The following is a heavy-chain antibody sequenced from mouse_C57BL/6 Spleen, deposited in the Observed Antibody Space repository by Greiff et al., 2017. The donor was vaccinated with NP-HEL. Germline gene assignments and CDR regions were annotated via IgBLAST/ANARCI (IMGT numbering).Heavy chain of an antibody. V-gene: IGHV1-64*01. CDR3: ANSNGGSYAMDY. Sequence: QVQLQQSGAELVKPGASVKLSCKASGYTFTSYWMHWVKQRPGPGLEWIGMIHPNSGSTNYNEKFKSKATLTVDKSASTAYMQLTSLTSEDSAVYYCANSNGGSYAMDYWGQGTSVTVSS. D-gene: IGHD2-5*01. CDR2: IHPNSGST. J-gene: IGHJ4*01. CDR1: GYTFTSYW.